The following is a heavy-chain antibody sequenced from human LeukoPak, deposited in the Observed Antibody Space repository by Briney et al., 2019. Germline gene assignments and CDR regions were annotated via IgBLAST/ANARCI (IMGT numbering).Heavy chain of an antibody. CDR3: ARDAGDGYNFWYFDS. J-gene: IGHJ4*02. CDR2: ISDSGGST. Sequence: GGSLRLSCAASGFTFSSYGMSWVRQAPGKGLEWVSAISDSGGSTYYADSVKGRFTISRDNSKNTLYLQMNSLRADDTAVYYCARDAGDGYNFWYFDSWGQGTLVTVSS. CDR1: GFTFSSYG. D-gene: IGHD5-24*01. V-gene: IGHV3-23*01.